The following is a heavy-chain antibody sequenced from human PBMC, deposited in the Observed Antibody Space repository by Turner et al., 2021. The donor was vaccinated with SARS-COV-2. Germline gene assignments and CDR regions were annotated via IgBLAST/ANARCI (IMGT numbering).Heavy chain of an antibody. V-gene: IGHV4-39*01. Sequence: QLQLPESGPGLVKPSETLSLTCPVSGGSLSSSSYYWGWIRQSPGKGLEWIGNIYYSGRSYYSPSLESRVTISVDTSKNQFSLRLSSVTAADTAVYYCASAFFYDSSGYYDYFDHWGQGTLVTVSS. CDR1: GGSLSSSSYY. CDR3: ASAFFYDSSGYYDYFDH. D-gene: IGHD3-22*01. J-gene: IGHJ4*02. CDR2: IYYSGRS.